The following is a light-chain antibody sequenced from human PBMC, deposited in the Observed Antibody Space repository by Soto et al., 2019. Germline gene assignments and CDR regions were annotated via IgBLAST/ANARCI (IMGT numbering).Light chain of an antibody. CDR1: NSNIGSYS. V-gene: IGLV1-44*01. Sequence: QSVLTQPPSVSGTPAQRDTISCSGSNSNIGSYSVNWYQQLPGTAPRLLIYTNNQRPSGVPDRFSGSKSGTSASLAISGLQSEDEADYYSGTWDDSLNGYVFGTGTKLTVL. J-gene: IGLJ1*01. CDR2: TNN. CDR3: GTWDDSLNGYV.